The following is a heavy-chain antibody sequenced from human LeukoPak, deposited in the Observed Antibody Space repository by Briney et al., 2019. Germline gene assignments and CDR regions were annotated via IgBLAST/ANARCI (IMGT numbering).Heavy chain of an antibody. Sequence: SETLSLTCAVYGGSFSGYYWSLIRQPPGKGLEWIVEINHSGSTNYNPSLKSRVTISVDTSKNQFSLKLSSVTAADTAVYYCARGPTYSSSRPGLYGMDVWGQGTTVTVSS. CDR3: ARGPTYSSSRPGLYGMDV. J-gene: IGHJ6*02. V-gene: IGHV4-34*01. D-gene: IGHD6-13*01. CDR2: INHSGST. CDR1: GGSFSGYY.